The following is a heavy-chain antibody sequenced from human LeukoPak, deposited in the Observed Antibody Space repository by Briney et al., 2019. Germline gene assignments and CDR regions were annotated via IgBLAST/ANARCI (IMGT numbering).Heavy chain of an antibody. CDR3: ARGGYYGSGSYFSY. J-gene: IGHJ4*02. D-gene: IGHD3-10*01. V-gene: IGHV3-7*03. CDR2: IKQDGSEK. CDR1: GFTLSSYW. Sequence: GGSLRLSCAASGFTLSSYWMSWVRQAPGKGPEWVANIKQDGSEKYYVDPVKGRFTISRDNAKNSLYLQMNSLRAEDTAVYYCARGGYYGSGSYFSYWGQGTLVTVSS.